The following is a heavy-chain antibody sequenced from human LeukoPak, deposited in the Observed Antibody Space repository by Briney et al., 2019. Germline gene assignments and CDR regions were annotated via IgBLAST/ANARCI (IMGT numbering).Heavy chain of an antibody. Sequence: ASVKVSCKASGYTFTSYGISWVRQAPGQGLEWMGWISAYNGNTNYAQKLQGRVTMTTDTSTSTAYMELRSLRSDDTAVYYRARDGTHGHFDWLLHHWGQGTLVTVSS. CDR2: ISAYNGNT. V-gene: IGHV1-18*04. J-gene: IGHJ4*02. D-gene: IGHD3-9*01. CDR3: ARDGTHGHFDWLLHH. CDR1: GYTFTSYG.